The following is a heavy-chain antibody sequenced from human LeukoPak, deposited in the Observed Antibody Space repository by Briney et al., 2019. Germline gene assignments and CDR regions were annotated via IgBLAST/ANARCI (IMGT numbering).Heavy chain of an antibody. J-gene: IGHJ4*02. Sequence: GGSLRLSCAASGFTFSSYAMSWVRQAPGRGLEWVLGISGSGGSTYYADSVKGRFTISRDNSKNTLYLQMDSLRAEDTAVYYCAKDRITGTPYYFDYWGQGTLVTVSS. CDR1: GFTFSSYA. CDR3: AKDRITGTPYYFDY. V-gene: IGHV3-23*01. CDR2: ISGSGGST. D-gene: IGHD1-20*01.